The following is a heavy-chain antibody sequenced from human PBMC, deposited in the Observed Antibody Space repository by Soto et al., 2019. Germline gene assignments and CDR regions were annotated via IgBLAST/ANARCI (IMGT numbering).Heavy chain of an antibody. V-gene: IGHV4-34*01. CDR1: GGSFSGYY. CDR3: ARVGPGSGSYPYYFDY. J-gene: IGHJ4*02. CDR2: INHSGST. Sequence: SETLSLTCAVYGGSFSGYYWSWIRQPPGKGLEWIGEINHSGSTNYNPSLKSRVTISVDTSKNQFSLKLSSVTAADTAVYYCARVGPGSGSYPYYFDYWGQGTLVTVSS. D-gene: IGHD3-10*01.